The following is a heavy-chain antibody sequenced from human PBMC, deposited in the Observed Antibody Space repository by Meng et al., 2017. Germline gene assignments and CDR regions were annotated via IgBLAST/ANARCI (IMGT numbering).Heavy chain of an antibody. CDR1: GFTFSSYE. V-gene: IGHV3-23*01. J-gene: IGHJ4*02. Sequence: GESLKISCAASGFTFSSYEMNWVRQAPGKGLEWVSYISSSGGSTYYADSVKGRFTISRDNSKNTLYLQMNSLRAEDTAVYYCAKAVVVPAAMYYFDYWGQGTLVTVSS. CDR2: ISSSGGST. D-gene: IGHD2-2*01. CDR3: AKAVVVPAAMYYFDY.